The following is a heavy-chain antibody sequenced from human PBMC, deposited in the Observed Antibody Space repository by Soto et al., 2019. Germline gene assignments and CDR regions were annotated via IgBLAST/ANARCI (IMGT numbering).Heavy chain of an antibody. CDR3: ARDRAYCSGGSCYQDY. CDR1: GGTFSSYT. J-gene: IGHJ4*02. V-gene: IGHV1-69*08. CDR2: VSPVLGLT. Sequence: QVQLVQSGAEVKKPGSSVKVSCKASGGTFSSYTMSWVRQAPGQGLEWMRRVSPVLGLTNYAQKFQDRVTISADKVTSTTYMELSSLRSEDTALYYCARDRAYCSGGSCYQDYWGQGTLVTVSS. D-gene: IGHD2-15*01.